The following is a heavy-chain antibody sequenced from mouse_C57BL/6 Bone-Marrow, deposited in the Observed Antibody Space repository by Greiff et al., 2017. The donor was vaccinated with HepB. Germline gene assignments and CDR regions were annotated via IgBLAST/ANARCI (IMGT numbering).Heavy chain of an antibody. CDR3: ARTIYYDYGPWFAY. D-gene: IGHD2-4*01. V-gene: IGHV1-81*01. CDR2: IYPRSGNT. CDR1: GYTFTSYG. J-gene: IGHJ3*01. Sequence: QVQLKESGAELARPGASVKLSCKASGYTFTSYGISWVKQRPGQGLEWIGEIYPRSGNTYYNEKFKGKATLTADKSSSTAYMELRSLTSEDSAVYFCARTIYYDYGPWFAYWGQGTLVTVSA.